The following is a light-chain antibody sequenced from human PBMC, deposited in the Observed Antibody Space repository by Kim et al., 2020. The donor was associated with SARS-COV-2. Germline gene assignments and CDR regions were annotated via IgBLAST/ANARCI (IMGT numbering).Light chain of an antibody. CDR1: QSVSSNY. CDR3: QQYGSSPPT. J-gene: IGKJ1*01. CDR2: GAS. V-gene: IGKV3-20*01. Sequence: EIVLTQSPGTLSLSPGERATLSCRASQSVSSNYLAWYQQKPGQAPRLLIYGASSRATGIPDRFSGSGSGTDFTLTISRLEPEDFAVYYCQQYGSSPPTLGQGTKLEI.